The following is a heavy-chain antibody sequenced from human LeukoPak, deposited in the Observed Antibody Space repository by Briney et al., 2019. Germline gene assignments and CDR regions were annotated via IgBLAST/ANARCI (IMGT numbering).Heavy chain of an antibody. CDR3: ARDSRRELLHAFDS. Sequence: SETLSLTCTVSGGSISSYYWSWIRQPPGKGLEWIGYIDYSATTNYNPSLKSRVTISVDTSKNQFSLKLSSVTAADTAVYYCARDSRRELLHAFDSWGQGTMVTVSS. CDR2: IDYSATT. V-gene: IGHV4-59*01. CDR1: GGSISSYY. D-gene: IGHD1-26*01. J-gene: IGHJ3*02.